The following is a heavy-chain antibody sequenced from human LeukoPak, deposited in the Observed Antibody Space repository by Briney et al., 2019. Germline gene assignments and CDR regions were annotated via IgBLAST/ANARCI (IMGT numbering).Heavy chain of an antibody. CDR1: GFTFSRYA. D-gene: IGHD5-12*01. CDR3: ARDLRGYSGYDSDF. J-gene: IGHJ4*02. V-gene: IGHV3-23*01. Sequence: GGSLRLSCAASGFTFSRYAMSWVRQAPAKGLEWVSVISGSGENTHYADPVNGRFTISRDNSKNTLYLQMNSLRAEDTAVYYCARDLRGYSGYDSDFWGQGTLVTVSS. CDR2: ISGSGENT.